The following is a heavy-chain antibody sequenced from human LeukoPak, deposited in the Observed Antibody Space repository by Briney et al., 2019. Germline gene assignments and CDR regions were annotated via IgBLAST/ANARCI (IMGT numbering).Heavy chain of an antibody. CDR1: GYTFTGYY. Sequence: ASVKVSCKASGYTFTGYYIHWVRQAPGQGLEWMGRTNPNSGGTNYAQKFQGRVTVTGDTSISTAYMELSRLRSDDTAVYYCATTLLQYCSGGSCYGYWGQGTLVTVSS. D-gene: IGHD2-15*01. CDR2: TNPNSGGT. CDR3: ATTLLQYCSGGSCYGY. J-gene: IGHJ4*02. V-gene: IGHV1-2*06.